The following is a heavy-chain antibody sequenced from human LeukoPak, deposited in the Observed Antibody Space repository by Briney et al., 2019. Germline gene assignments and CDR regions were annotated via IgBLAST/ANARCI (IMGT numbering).Heavy chain of an antibody. J-gene: IGHJ4*02. CDR1: GLTFSSHA. CDR2: ISGRSTDI. V-gene: IGHV3-21*06. Sequence: GGSLRLSCAASGLTFSSHAMNWVRQAPGKGLEWVSSISGRSTDIYYADSVKGRFTISRDNAKNSVFLQINNLRAEDTAIYYYARRGYYDSSGYDYWGQGTLVTVSS. CDR3: ARRGYYDSSGYDY. D-gene: IGHD3-22*01.